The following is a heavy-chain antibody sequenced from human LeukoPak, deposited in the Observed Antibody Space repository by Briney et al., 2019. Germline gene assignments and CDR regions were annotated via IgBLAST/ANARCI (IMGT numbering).Heavy chain of an antibody. D-gene: IGHD1-14*01. J-gene: IGHJ4*02. V-gene: IGHV3-73*01. CDR2: IRNKANNYAT. CDR1: GFTFSGSA. CDR3: TRLTEPPTSSLDY. Sequence: GGSLLLSCAASGFTFSGSAMHWVRQASGKGLEWVGRIRNKANNYATVYAASVKGRFTISRDDSKNTTYLQMNSLKTEDTAVYYCTRLTEPPTSSLDYWGQGTLVTVSS.